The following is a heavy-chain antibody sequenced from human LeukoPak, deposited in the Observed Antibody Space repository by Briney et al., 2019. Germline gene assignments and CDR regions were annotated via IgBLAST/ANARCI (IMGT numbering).Heavy chain of an antibody. CDR3: ARGRFCDSGNCYLDY. CDR1: GYTFSDYW. Sequence: GGSLRLSCVASGYTFSDYWMSWVRQAPGKGLERVANIKPDGRDKYHVDSVKGRFTISRDNAKASLYLLMNSLRAEDTAVYYCARGRFCDSGNCYLDYWGQGTLVTVSS. J-gene: IGHJ4*02. D-gene: IGHD4-23*01. CDR2: IKPDGRDK. V-gene: IGHV3-7*01.